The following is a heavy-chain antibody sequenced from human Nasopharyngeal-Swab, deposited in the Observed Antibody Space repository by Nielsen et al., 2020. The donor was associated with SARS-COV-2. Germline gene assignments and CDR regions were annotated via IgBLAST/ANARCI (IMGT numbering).Heavy chain of an antibody. CDR2: ISYDGSNK. CDR3: AKDPRPTYDSSGYGLDY. V-gene: IGHV3-30*18. D-gene: IGHD3-22*01. J-gene: IGHJ4*02. Sequence: WIRQPPGKGLEWVAVISYDGSNKYYADSVKGRFTISRDNSKNTLYLQMNSLRAEDTAVYYCAKDPRPTYDSSGYGLDYWGQGTLVTASS.